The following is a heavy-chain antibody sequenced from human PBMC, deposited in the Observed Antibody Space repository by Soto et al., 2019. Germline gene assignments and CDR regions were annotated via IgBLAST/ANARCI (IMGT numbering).Heavy chain of an antibody. CDR3: ARTGLQTVQATSYYYGLDV. V-gene: IGHV1-3*01. Sequence: ASVKVSCKASGYTFTSYAMHWVRQAPGQRLEWMGWINAGNGNTKYSQKFQGRVTITRDTSASTAYMELSSLRSEDTAVYYCARTGLQTVQATSYYYGLDVWGQGTTVTVSS. CDR2: INAGNGNT. J-gene: IGHJ6*02. CDR1: GYTFTSYA. D-gene: IGHD1-1*01.